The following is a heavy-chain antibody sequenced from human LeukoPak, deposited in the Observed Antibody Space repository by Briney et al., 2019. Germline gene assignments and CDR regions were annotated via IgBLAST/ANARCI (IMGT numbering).Heavy chain of an antibody. V-gene: IGHV1-46*01. CDR2: INPSGGST. CDR3: ARDDDEAFVDY. Sequence: ASLKVSCKASGYTFTSYYMHWVRQAPGQGPEWMGIINPSGGSTSYAQKFQGRVTMTRDTSTSTVYMELSSLRSEDTAVYYCARDDDEAFVDYWGQGTLVTVLS. CDR1: GYTFTSYY. J-gene: IGHJ4*02. D-gene: IGHD1-1*01.